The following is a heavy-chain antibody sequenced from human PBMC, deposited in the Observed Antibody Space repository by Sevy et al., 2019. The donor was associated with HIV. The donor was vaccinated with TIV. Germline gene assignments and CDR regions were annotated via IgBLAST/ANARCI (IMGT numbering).Heavy chain of an antibody. CDR1: GFTFSTYG. Sequence: GGSLRLSCAASGFTFSTYGMHWVRQAPGKGLEWVAVIWFDGSNTYYADSVKGRFTISRDIAKNTLHLQMNSLRAEDTAVYYCANSKGDDFWSGYNNWFDPWGQGTLVTVSS. CDR3: ANSKGDDFWSGYNNWFDP. J-gene: IGHJ5*02. CDR2: IWFDGSNT. D-gene: IGHD3-3*01. V-gene: IGHV3-33*06.